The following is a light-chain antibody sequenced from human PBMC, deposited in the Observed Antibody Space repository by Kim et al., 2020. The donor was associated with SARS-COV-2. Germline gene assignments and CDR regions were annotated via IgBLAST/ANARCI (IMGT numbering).Light chain of an antibody. J-gene: IGKJ4*01. CDR3: QQAYTFPLT. CDR1: QGIDIW. Sequence: DIQMTQSPSSVSASVGDRVTITCRASQGIDIWLVWHQQKPGKAPELLIYNASSLQTGVPSRFSGSGSGTDFTLTISSLQPEDFATYYCQQAYTFPLTFGGGTKVDIK. V-gene: IGKV1-12*01. CDR2: NAS.